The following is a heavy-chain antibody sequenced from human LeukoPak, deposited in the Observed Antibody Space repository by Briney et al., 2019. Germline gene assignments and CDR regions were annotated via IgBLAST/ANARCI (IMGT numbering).Heavy chain of an antibody. CDR1: GFTFSSYG. J-gene: IGHJ1*01. V-gene: IGHV3-30*02. CDR3: AKDPQWLVSQYFPH. D-gene: IGHD6-19*01. CDR2: IRYDGSNK. Sequence: GGSLRLSCAASGFTFSSYGMHWVRQAPGKGLEWVAFIRYDGSNKYYADSVKGRFTISRDNSKNTLYLQMNSLRAEDTAVYYRAKDPQWLVSQYFPHWGQGTLVTVSS.